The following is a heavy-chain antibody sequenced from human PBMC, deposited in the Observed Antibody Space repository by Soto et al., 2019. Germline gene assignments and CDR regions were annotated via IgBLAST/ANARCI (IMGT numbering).Heavy chain of an antibody. CDR1: GFTLSNYG. Sequence: QVQLVESGGGVVQPGRSLRVSCAASGFTLSNYGMHWVRQAPGKGLEWVALILYDGSNEYYADSVKGRFTISRDNPKNTLYLQMNNLRAEDTAVYYCAKSRDGYSFYYYYGMDVWGQGTTVTVSS. CDR3: AKSRDGYSFYYYYGMDV. D-gene: IGHD4-4*01. J-gene: IGHJ6*02. CDR2: ILYDGSNE. V-gene: IGHV3-30*18.